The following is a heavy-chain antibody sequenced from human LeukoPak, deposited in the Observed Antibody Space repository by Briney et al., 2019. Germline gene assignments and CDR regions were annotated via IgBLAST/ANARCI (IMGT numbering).Heavy chain of an antibody. V-gene: IGHV4-34*01. CDR1: GGSFSGYY. J-gene: IGHJ6*03. CDR2: INHSGST. CDR3: ARGGGDFWSGYYSRRHYYYYMDA. Sequence: SETLSLTCAVYGGSFSGYYWSWIRQPPGKGLEWIGEINHSGSTNYNPSLKSRVTISVDTSKNQFSLKLSSVTAADTAVYYCARGGGDFWSGYYSRRHYYYYMDAWGKGTTVTVSS. D-gene: IGHD3-3*01.